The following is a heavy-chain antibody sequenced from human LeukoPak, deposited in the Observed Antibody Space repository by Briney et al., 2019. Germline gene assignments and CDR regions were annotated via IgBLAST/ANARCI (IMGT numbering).Heavy chain of an antibody. Sequence: PGGSLRLSCAASGFTFSNFWMSWVRQAPGKGLEWVANIKQDGSEKYYVDSLKGRFTISRDNAKNSLYLQMNSLRAEDTAVYFCARLTWGLVANWGQGTLVTVSS. CDR1: GFTFSNFW. V-gene: IGHV3-7*01. D-gene: IGHD7-27*01. CDR2: IKQDGSEK. CDR3: ARLTWGLVAN. J-gene: IGHJ4*02.